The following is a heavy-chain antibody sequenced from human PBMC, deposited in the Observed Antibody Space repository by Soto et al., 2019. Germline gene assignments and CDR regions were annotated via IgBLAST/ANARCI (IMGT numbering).Heavy chain of an antibody. CDR1: VFTCSSYA. CDR2: ISGSGGST. J-gene: IGHJ4*02. Sequence: GGSLRLCCAASVFTCSSYAMSWFRQAPGKGLEWVSAISGSGGSTYYADSVKGRFTISRDNSKNTLYLQMNSLRAEDTAVYYCAKDGRYCSRTSCVWVGFDYWGQGTLVTVSS. D-gene: IGHD2-2*01. CDR3: AKDGRYCSRTSCVWVGFDY. V-gene: IGHV3-23*01.